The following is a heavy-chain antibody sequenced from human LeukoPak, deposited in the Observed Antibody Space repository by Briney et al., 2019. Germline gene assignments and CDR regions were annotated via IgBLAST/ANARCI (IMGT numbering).Heavy chain of an antibody. D-gene: IGHD3-3*01. CDR3: GRDWELRFHQGGLDY. Sequence: ASVKVSCTASGYTFTAYYMHWVRQAPGQGLEWMGRINPRDGETSFAQKFQGRVTMTSDMSISTAYMELSGLRYDDTAVYYCGRDWELRFHQGGLDYWGQGALVTVSS. CDR2: INPRDGET. J-gene: IGHJ4*02. V-gene: IGHV1-2*06. CDR1: GYTFTAYY.